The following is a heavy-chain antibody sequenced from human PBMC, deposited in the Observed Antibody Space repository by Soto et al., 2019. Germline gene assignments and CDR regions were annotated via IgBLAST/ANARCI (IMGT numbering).Heavy chain of an antibody. CDR2: IKSKTDGGTT. Sequence: PGGSLRLSCAASGFTFSNAWMSWVRQAPGKGLEWVGRIKSKTDGGTTDYAAPVKGRFTISRDDSKNTLYLQMNSLKTEDTAVYYCTTVYGDYDLRAPTNYYYYYMDVWGKGTTVTVSS. V-gene: IGHV3-15*01. J-gene: IGHJ6*03. D-gene: IGHD4-17*01. CDR1: GFTFSNAW. CDR3: TTVYGDYDLRAPTNYYYYYMDV.